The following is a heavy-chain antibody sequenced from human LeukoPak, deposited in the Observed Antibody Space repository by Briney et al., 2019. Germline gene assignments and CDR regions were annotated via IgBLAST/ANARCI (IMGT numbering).Heavy chain of an antibody. D-gene: IGHD3-10*01. Sequence: ASVKVSCKASGYTFTSYDINWVRQATGQGLEWMGWMNPNSGNTGYAQKFQGRVAMTRNTSITTAYMELSSLRSEDTAVYYCARGDGFDPGLDAFHIWGQGTMVTVSS. CDR3: ARGDGFDPGLDAFHI. J-gene: IGHJ3*02. CDR2: MNPNSGNT. CDR1: GYTFTSYD. V-gene: IGHV1-8*01.